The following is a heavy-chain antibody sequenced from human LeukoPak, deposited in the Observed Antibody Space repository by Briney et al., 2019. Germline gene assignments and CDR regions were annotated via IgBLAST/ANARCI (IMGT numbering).Heavy chain of an antibody. V-gene: IGHV3-23*01. J-gene: IGHJ6*03. Sequence: GGSLRISCAISGLTSHDYAMTWVRQAPGKGLEWVSTIVGDSSKTYYAASVRGRFTISRDNSNYVLFLHMNSLRAEDTAIYYCAKQPYNYYYLDVWGKGTTVTISS. D-gene: IGHD1-14*01. CDR3: AKQPYNYYYLDV. CDR2: IVGDSSKT. CDR1: GLTSHDYA.